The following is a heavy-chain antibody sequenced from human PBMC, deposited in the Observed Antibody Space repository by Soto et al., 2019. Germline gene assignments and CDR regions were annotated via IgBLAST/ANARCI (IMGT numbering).Heavy chain of an antibody. J-gene: IGHJ4*02. V-gene: IGHV3-21*01. Sequence: EVQLVESGGGLVKPGGSLRLSRAASGFTFSSYSMNWVRQAPGKGLEWVSSISSSSSYIYYADSVKGRFTISRDNAKNSLYLQMNSLRAEDTAVYYCARGPYYYDVSGYYVWGRGTLVTVSS. CDR1: GFTFSSYS. D-gene: IGHD3-22*01. CDR3: ARGPYYYDVSGYYV. CDR2: ISSSSSYI.